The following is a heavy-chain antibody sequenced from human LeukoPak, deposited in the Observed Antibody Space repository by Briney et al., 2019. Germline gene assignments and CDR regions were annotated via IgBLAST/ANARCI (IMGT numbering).Heavy chain of an antibody. J-gene: IGHJ4*02. CDR2: ISSSSSYI. CDR3: ARDLGYSSGWYGDY. Sequence: SGGSLRLSSAASGFTFSSYSMNWVRQAPGKGLEWVSSISSSSSYIYYADSAKGRFTISRDNAKNSLYLQMNSLRAEDTAVYYCARDLGYSSGWYGDYWGQGTLVTVSS. D-gene: IGHD6-19*01. CDR1: GFTFSSYS. V-gene: IGHV3-21*01.